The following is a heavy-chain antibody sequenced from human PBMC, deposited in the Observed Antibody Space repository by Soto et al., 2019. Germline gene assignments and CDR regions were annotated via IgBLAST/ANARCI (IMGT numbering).Heavy chain of an antibody. CDR3: ARVGSSGWSPDY. CDR1: GGSISGHY. J-gene: IGHJ4*02. CDR2: IFYTGST. Sequence: SETLSLTCSVSGGSISGHYWIWIRQSPGKGLEWIGYIFYTGSTNYNPSLKSRVTSSVDTSKNQFSLRLSSVTAADTAVYYCARVGSSGWSPDYWGQGALVTVSS. V-gene: IGHV4-59*11. D-gene: IGHD6-19*01.